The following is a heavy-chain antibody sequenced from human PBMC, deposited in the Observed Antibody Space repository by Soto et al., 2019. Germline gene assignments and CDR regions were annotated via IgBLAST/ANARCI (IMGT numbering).Heavy chain of an antibody. V-gene: IGHV3-33*01. CDR2: IWYDGSNK. D-gene: IGHD5-12*01. Sequence: QVQLVESGGGVVQPGRSLRLSCAVSGFTYSSYGMHWVRQAPGKGLEWVAVIWYDGSNKYYADSVKGRFIISRDDSKNTLSLQMNSLRPEDTAVYYCARDSAWLFDSWGQGTLVTVSS. CDR1: GFTYSSYG. J-gene: IGHJ4*02. CDR3: ARDSAWLFDS.